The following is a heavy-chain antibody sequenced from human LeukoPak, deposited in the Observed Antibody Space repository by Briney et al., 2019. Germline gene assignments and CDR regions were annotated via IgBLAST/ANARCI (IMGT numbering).Heavy chain of an antibody. CDR2: IKPDGSDK. Sequence: PGGSLRLSCAASGFTFRNYWMTWVRQSPGKGLEWVAIIKPDGSDKYHVDSVKARFTISRDNAKNSLYLQMSSLRAEDTAVYYCARGGHRQKEFWGQGTLVTVSS. V-gene: IGHV3-7*01. CDR3: ARGGHRQKEF. CDR1: GFTFRNYW. D-gene: IGHD3-10*01. J-gene: IGHJ4*02.